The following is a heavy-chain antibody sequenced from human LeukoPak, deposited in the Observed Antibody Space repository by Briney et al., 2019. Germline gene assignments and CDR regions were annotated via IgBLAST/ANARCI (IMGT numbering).Heavy chain of an antibody. CDR1: GSTFNTYG. V-gene: IGHV3-30*02. Sequence: GGSLRLSCAASGSTFNTYGMHWVRQAPGKGLEWVAFIRFDGSDKYHADSVKGRFTISRDTSKSTLYLQMNSLRGEDTAVYYCAKEWNNWNYENWFDSWGQGTLVTVSS. CDR2: IRFDGSDK. D-gene: IGHD1-7*01. CDR3: AKEWNNWNYENWFDS. J-gene: IGHJ5*01.